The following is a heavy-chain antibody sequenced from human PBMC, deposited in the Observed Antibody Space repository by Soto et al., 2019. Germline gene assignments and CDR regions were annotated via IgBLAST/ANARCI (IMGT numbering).Heavy chain of an antibody. CDR3: AHSGKCGCDCKGDPGYFQH. J-gene: IGHJ1*01. CDR1: GFSLSTSGVG. CDR2: IYWDDDK. V-gene: IGHV2-5*02. Sequence: QITLKESGPTLVKPTQTLTLTCTFSGFSLSTSGVGVGWIRQPPGKALEWLALIYWDDDKRYSPSLKSRLTITKDTSKNQVVLTMTNMDPVDTATYYCAHSGKCGCDCKGDPGYFQHWGQGTLVTVAS. D-gene: IGHD2-21*02.